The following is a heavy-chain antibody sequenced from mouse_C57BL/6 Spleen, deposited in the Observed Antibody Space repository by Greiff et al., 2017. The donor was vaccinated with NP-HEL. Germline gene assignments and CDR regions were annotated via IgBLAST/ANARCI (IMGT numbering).Heavy chain of an antibody. CDR2: IHPNSGST. CDR1: GYTFTSYW. V-gene: IGHV1-64*01. Sequence: VQLQQPGAELVKPGASVKLSCKASGYTFTSYWMHWVKQRPGQGLEWIGMIHPNSGSTNYNEKFKSKATLTVDKSSSTAYMQLSSLTSEDSAVYYCAREITTSHYFDYWGQGTTLTVSS. D-gene: IGHD1-1*01. CDR3: AREITTSHYFDY. J-gene: IGHJ2*01.